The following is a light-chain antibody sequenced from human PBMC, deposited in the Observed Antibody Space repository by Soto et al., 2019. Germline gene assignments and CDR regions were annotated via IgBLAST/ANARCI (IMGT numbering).Light chain of an antibody. V-gene: IGLV1-47*01. CDR1: SSNIGSNY. CDR2: RAD. CDR3: AAWDDNLSGLV. Sequence: QSVLTQPPSASGTPGQTVTISCSGGSSNIGSNYVYWYHQLPGAAPRLLMYRADQRPSGVPDRFSGSKSGTSASLAISGLRSDDEADYYCAAWDDNLSGLVFGGGTKLTVL. J-gene: IGLJ2*01.